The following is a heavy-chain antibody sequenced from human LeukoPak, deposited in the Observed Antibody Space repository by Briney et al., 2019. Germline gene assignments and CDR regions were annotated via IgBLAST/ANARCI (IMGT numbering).Heavy chain of an antibody. D-gene: IGHD3-10*01. CDR2: MNPNSGNT. J-gene: IGHJ6*02. CDR3: ARGTTHMVRGVIYYYYGMDV. CDR1: GYTFTSYD. V-gene: IGHV1-8*01. Sequence: ASVKVSCKASGYTFTSYDINWVRQAPGQGLEWMGWMNPNSGNTGYAQKFQGRVTMTRNTSISTAYMELSSLRSEDTAVYYCARGTTHMVRGVIYYYYGMDVWGQGTTVTVSS.